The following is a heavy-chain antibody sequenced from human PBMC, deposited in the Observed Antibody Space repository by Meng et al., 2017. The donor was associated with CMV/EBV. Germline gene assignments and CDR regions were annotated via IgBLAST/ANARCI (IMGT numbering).Heavy chain of an antibody. V-gene: IGHV3-74*01. CDR2: INSDGGST. J-gene: IGHJ4*02. CDR1: GFTFSSYW. D-gene: IGHD1-26*01. CDR3: ARVVRGGSYLGGDYFDY. Sequence: GGSLRLSCAASGFTFSSYWMHWVRQAPGKGLVWVSRINSDGGSTSYADSVKGRFTISRDNAKNTLYLQMSSLRAEDTAVYYCARVVRGGSYLGGDYFDYWGQGTLVTVSS.